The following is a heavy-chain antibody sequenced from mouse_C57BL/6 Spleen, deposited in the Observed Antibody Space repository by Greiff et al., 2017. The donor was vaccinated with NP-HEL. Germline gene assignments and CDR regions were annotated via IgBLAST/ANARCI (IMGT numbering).Heavy chain of an antibody. V-gene: IGHV5-15*01. CDR2: ISNLAYSI. Sequence: EVQGVESGGGLVQPGGSLKLSCAASGFTFSDYGMAWVRQAPRKGPEWVAFISNLAYSIYYADTVTGRFTISRENAKNTLYLEMSSLRSEDTAMYYCARHTGDGYHYFDYWGQGTTLTVSS. CDR3: ARHTGDGYHYFDY. D-gene: IGHD2-3*01. CDR1: GFTFSDYG. J-gene: IGHJ2*01.